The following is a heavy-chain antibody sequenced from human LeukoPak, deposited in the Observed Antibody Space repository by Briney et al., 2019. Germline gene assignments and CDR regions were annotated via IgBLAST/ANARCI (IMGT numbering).Heavy chain of an antibody. CDR2: ISGSGDRT. V-gene: IGHV3-23*01. J-gene: IGHJ4*02. D-gene: IGHD6-13*01. CDR3: AKGGPYSSSWGGKFDH. Sequence: PGGSLRLSCAASGFTFSSYAMSWVRQAPGKGLEWVSSISGSGDRTYYAESVNGRFTISRDNSKNTLYLQMNSLRAEDTAIYYCAKGGPYSSSWGGKFDHLGQGTLVTVSS. CDR1: GFTFSSYA.